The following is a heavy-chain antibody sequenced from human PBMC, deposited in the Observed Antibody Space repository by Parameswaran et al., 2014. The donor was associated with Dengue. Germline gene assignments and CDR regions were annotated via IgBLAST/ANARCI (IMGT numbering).Heavy chain of an antibody. V-gene: IGHV3-64D*06. CDR3: VKDLIPADGKGEQQLVDY. J-gene: IGHJ4*02. D-gene: IGHD6-13*01. Sequence: WIRQPPGKGLEYVSAISSNGGSTYYADSVKGRFTISRDNSKNTLYLQMSSLRAEDTAVYYCVKDLIPADGKGEQQLVDYWGQGTLVTVSS. CDR2: ISSNGGST.